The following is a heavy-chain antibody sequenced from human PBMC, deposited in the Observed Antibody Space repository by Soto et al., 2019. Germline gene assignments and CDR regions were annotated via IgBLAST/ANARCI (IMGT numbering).Heavy chain of an antibody. D-gene: IGHD3-16*01. CDR2: ISYDGSNK. J-gene: IGHJ4*02. V-gene: IGHV3-30-3*01. CDR1: GFTFSSYA. CDR3: ARWGIPDY. Sequence: QVQLVESGGGVVQPGRSLRLSCAASGFTFSSYAMHWVRQAPGKGLAWVAVISYDGSNKYYADSVKGRFTISRDNSKNTVYLQMNSLRAEDTAVYYCARWGIPDYWGQGTLVTVSS.